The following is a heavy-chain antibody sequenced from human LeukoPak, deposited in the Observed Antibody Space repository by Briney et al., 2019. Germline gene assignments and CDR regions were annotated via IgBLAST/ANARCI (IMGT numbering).Heavy chain of an antibody. V-gene: IGHV3-20*04. J-gene: IGHJ4*02. CDR3: AREFPIDTMIVVVVPYYFDY. D-gene: IGHD3-22*01. CDR2: INWNGGST. CDR1: GFTFDDYG. Sequence: GGSLRLSCAASGFTFDDYGMSWVRQAPGKGLEWVSGINWNGGSTGYADSVKGRFTISRDNAKSSLYLQMNSLRAEDTALYYCAREFPIDTMIVVVVPYYFDYWGQGTLVTVSS.